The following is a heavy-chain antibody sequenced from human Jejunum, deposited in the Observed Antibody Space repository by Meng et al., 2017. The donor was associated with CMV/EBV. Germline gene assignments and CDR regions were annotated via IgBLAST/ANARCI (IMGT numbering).Heavy chain of an antibody. D-gene: IGHD3-16*01. CDR2: INWNSGSI. J-gene: IGHJ6*02. V-gene: IGHV3-9*01. CDR1: GFRFDDYA. CDR3: VKDIRGGYFYYGMDV. Sequence: GFRFDDYAMYWVRQAPGKGLEWVSGINWNSGSIGYADSVKGRFTISRDNAKNSLYLQMSSLRPEDTALYYCVKDIRGGYFYYGMDVWGQGTMVTVSS.